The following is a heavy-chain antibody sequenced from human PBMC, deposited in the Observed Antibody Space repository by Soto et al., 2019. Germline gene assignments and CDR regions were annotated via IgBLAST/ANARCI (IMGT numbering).Heavy chain of an antibody. J-gene: IGHJ4*02. CDR2: ISGSGGST. V-gene: IGHV3-23*01. CDR3: AKRYCSGGSCYSFDY. Sequence: GGSLRLSCAASGFTFSSYAMSWVRQAPGKGLEWVSAISGSGGSTYYADSVKGRFTISRDNSKNTLYLQMNSLRAEDTAVYCCAKRYCSGGSCYSFDYWGQGTLVTVSS. D-gene: IGHD2-15*01. CDR1: GFTFSSYA.